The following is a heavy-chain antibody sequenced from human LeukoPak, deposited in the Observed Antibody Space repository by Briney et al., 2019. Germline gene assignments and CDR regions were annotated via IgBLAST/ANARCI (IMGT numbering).Heavy chain of an antibody. V-gene: IGHV4-4*09. CDR1: GGSISSYY. CDR2: IYTSGST. CDR3: ARQVGPLDY. D-gene: IGHD1-26*01. J-gene: IGHJ4*02. Sequence: PSETLSLTCTVSGGSISSYYWRWIRQPPGKGLEWIGYIYTSGSTNYNPSLKSRVTISVDTSKNQFSLKLSSVTAADTAVYYCARQVGPLDYWGQGTLVTVSS.